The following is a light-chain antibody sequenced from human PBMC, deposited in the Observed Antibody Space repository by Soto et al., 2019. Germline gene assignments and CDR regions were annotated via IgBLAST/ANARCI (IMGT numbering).Light chain of an antibody. J-gene: IGKJ5*01. CDR2: GAF. CDR1: PSVTNY. Sequence: EIVLTQSPATLSLSPGERAPLSCRASPSVTNYLAWYQQKPGQPPRLLIYGAFNRAAGIPARFSGSGSGTDCTLTISSQEPEDSAVYYCQQRNIWPPVTFGQGTRLEMK. CDR3: QQRNIWPPVT. V-gene: IGKV3-11*01.